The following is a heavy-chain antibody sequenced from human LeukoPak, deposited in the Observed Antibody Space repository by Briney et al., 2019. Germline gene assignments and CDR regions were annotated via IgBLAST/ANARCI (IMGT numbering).Heavy chain of an antibody. CDR2: ISWNSGSI. CDR3: AKDILDILTGPPDY. CDR1: GFTFDDYA. D-gene: IGHD3-9*01. Sequence: PGRSLRLSCAASGFTFDDYAMHWVRQAPGKGLEGVSGISWNSGSIGYADSVKGRFTISRDNAKNSLYLQMNSLRAEDTALYYCAKDILDILTGPPDYWGQGTLVTVSS. V-gene: IGHV3-9*01. J-gene: IGHJ4*02.